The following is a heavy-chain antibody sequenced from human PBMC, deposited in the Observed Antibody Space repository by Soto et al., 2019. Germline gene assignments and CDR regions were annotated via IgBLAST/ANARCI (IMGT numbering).Heavy chain of an antibody. V-gene: IGHV1-18*01. Sequence: QVQLVQSGAEVKKPGASVKVSCKASGYTFTSYDITWVRQAPGQGLEWMGWISTYNGNTNYEQKLQRRVTMTTDTSTITAYMARSSLRSDGTAVYYCARGFRVAATRWWFDPWGQGTLFTVSA. D-gene: IGHD2-15*01. CDR1: GYTFTSYD. CDR3: ARGFRVAATRWWFDP. CDR2: ISTYNGNT. J-gene: IGHJ5*02.